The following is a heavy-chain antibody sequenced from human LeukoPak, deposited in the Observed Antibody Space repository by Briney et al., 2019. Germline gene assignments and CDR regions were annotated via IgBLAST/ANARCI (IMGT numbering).Heavy chain of an antibody. CDR3: ARDFRAFDL. V-gene: IGHV3-7*01. Sequence: PGGSLRLSCVASGFTCSSYWMSWVRQAPGKGLEWVANIKQDGSEKNYVDSVKGRFTISRDNAKNSLYLQMNSLRAEDTAVYYCARDFRAFDLWGQGTMVTVSS. CDR1: GFTCSSYW. J-gene: IGHJ3*01. CDR2: IKQDGSEK.